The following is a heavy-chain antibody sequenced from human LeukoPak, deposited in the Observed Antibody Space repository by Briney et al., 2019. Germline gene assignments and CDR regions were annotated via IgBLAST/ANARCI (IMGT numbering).Heavy chain of an antibody. CDR2: IVVGSGNT. CDR3: AADPGYYYDSSGYST. Sequence: SVKVSCKASGFTFTSSAMQWVRQARGQRLEWIGWIVVGSGNTNYAQKFQEGVTITRDMSTSTAYMELSSLRSEDTAVYYCAADPGYYYDSSGYSTWGQGTLVTVSS. J-gene: IGHJ4*02. CDR1: GFTFTSSA. V-gene: IGHV1-58*02. D-gene: IGHD3-22*01.